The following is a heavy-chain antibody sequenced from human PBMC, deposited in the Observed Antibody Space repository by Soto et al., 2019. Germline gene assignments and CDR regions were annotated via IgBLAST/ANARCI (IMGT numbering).Heavy chain of an antibody. V-gene: IGHV4-39*01. D-gene: IGHD3-22*01. Sequence: LSLTCTVSGGSISTSSHYWGWIRQPPGKGLEWIGYIYYSGSTYYNPSLKSRVTISVDTSKSQFSLKLSSVTAADTAVYYCASLFYYDSSGFYYFFDYWGQGTLVTVSS. CDR2: IYYSGST. J-gene: IGHJ4*02. CDR1: GGSISTSSHY. CDR3: ASLFYYDSSGFYYFFDY.